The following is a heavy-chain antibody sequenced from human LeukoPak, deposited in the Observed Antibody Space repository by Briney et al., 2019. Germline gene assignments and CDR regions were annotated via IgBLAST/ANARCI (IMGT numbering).Heavy chain of an antibody. D-gene: IGHD3-10*01. CDR1: GGSISSSSYY. J-gene: IGHJ4*02. V-gene: IGHV4-39*01. CDR2: IYYSGST. CDR3: ARIVRGVPDY. Sequence: SETLSLTCTVSGGSISSSSYYWGWIRQPPGKGLEWIGSIYYSGSTYYNPSLKSRVTISVDTSKNRFSLKLSSVTAADTAVYYCARIVRGVPDYWGQGTLVTVSS.